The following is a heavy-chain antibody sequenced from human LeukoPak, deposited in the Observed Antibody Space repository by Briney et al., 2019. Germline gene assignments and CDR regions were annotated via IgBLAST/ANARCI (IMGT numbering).Heavy chain of an antibody. CDR2: NSGST. D-gene: IGHD1-26*01. V-gene: IGHV4-59*08. CDR3: ARGRGYGGNYLRAFDI. Sequence: PGGSLRLSCAASGFTFSSYAMSWVRQAPGKGLEWIGYNSGSTNYNPSLNSRVTISVEKSKNQLSLKLSSVTAADTAMYFCARGRGYGGNYLRAFDIWGQGTMVTVSS. CDR1: GFTFSSYA. J-gene: IGHJ3*02.